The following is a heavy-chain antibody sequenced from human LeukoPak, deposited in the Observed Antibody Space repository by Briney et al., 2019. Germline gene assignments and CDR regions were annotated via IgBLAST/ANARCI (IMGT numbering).Heavy chain of an antibody. D-gene: IGHD3-10*01. Sequence: SETLSLTCTVSGGSISSYYWSWIRQPPGKGLEWIGYIYYSGSTNYNPSLKNRVTISVDTSKNQFSLKLSSVTAADTAVYYCARQGRDGSGIYYFDYWGQGTLVTVSS. CDR1: GGSISSYY. CDR3: ARQGRDGSGIYYFDY. CDR2: IYYSGST. J-gene: IGHJ4*02. V-gene: IGHV4-59*01.